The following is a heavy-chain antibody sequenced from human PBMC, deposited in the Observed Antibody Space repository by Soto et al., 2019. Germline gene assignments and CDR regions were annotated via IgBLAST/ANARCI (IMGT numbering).Heavy chain of an antibody. CDR2: VVWDGGE. V-gene: IGHV2-5*02. Sequence: QITLRESGPSLVKPTETLTLTCTFSGFSLTTTGVGVGWIRQPPGKALEWLAVVVWDGGERYSPSLKSRVTITKDTSKDQVVFTMTNMDPADTATYYCTQVYGSGSWGWYFHSWGQGTLVTVSS. J-gene: IGHJ4*02. CDR1: GFSLTTTGVG. D-gene: IGHD1-26*01. CDR3: TQVYGSGSWGWYFHS.